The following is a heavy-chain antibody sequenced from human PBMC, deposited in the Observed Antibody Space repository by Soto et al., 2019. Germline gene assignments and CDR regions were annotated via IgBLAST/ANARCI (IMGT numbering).Heavy chain of an antibody. V-gene: IGHV1-69*01. CDR2: IIPIFGSA. J-gene: IGHJ4*02. D-gene: IGHD6-6*01. CDR1: GGTFSSYA. Sequence: QVQLVQSGAEVKKPGSSVKVSCKASGGTFSSYAISWVRQAPGQGLEWMGGIIPIFGSANYAQKFQGRGTITADESTGTAYMELSSLRSEDTAVYYCAGGTGGRIASRLGPPFDYWGQGTLVTVSS. CDR3: AGGTGGRIASRLGPPFDY.